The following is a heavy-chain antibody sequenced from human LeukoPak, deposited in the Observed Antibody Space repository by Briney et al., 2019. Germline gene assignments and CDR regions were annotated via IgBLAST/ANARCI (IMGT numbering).Heavy chain of an antibody. V-gene: IGHV1-2*02. CDR2: INPNSGGT. D-gene: IGHD6-13*01. Sequence: GASVKVSCKASAYTFTAYYMHWMRQAPGQGLEWMGWINPNSGGTNYAQKFQGRVAMTRDTSISTAYMELSSLKSDDTAVYYCARDRGGDSSSGYYYFDYWGQGTLVTVSS. J-gene: IGHJ4*02. CDR3: ARDRGGDSSSGYYYFDY. CDR1: AYTFTAYY.